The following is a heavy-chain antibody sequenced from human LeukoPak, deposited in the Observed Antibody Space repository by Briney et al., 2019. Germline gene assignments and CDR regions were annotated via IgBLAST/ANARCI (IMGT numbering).Heavy chain of an antibody. CDR2: IYHSGST. CDR3: ARDGRGYSYGYFYY. Sequence: SGTLPLTCAVSGGSISSSNWWSWVRQPPGKGLEWIGEIYHSGSTNYNPSLKSRVTISVDKSKNQFSLKLSSVTAADTAVYYCARDGRGYSYGYFYYWGQGTLVTVSS. D-gene: IGHD5-18*01. CDR1: GGSISSSNW. J-gene: IGHJ4*02. V-gene: IGHV4-4*02.